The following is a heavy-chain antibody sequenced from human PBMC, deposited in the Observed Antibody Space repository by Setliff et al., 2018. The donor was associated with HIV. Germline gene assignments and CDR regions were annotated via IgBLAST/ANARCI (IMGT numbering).Heavy chain of an antibody. J-gene: IGHJ2*01. CDR1: GYTFTYRY. Sequence: SVKVSCKASGYTFTYRYLHWVRQAPGQALEWMGWITPFNGNTNYAQKFKGRVTMITDTSTSIAYMELKSLRSEDTAVYYCARDHHSGRGSNFPWYSDLWGRGTLVTVSS. CDR2: ITPFNGNT. V-gene: IGHV1-45*02. CDR3: ARDHHSGRGSNFPWYSDL. D-gene: IGHD1-26*01.